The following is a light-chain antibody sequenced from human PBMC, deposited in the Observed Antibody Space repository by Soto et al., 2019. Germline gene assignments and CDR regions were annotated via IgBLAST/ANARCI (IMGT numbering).Light chain of an antibody. CDR3: QSYDSSLSGSV. Sequence: VLTQPPSVSGAPGQRVTISCTGSSSNIGAGYDVHWYQQLPGTAPKLLIYGNSNRPSGVPDRFSGSKSGTSASLAITGLHAEDEADYYCQSYDSSLSGSVFGGGTQLTVL. CDR2: GNS. V-gene: IGLV1-40*01. CDR1: SSNIGAGYD. J-gene: IGLJ7*01.